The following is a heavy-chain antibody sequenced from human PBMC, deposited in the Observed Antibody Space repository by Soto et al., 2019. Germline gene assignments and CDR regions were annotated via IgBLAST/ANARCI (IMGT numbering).Heavy chain of an antibody. CDR1: GYSITSYW. J-gene: IGHJ4*02. V-gene: IGHV5-51*01. Sequence: ESLKISCKGSGYSITSYWINWVRQMPGKGLEWMGMINPGDSDTRYSPSFQGQVTISVDKSISTAYLQWSSLKASDIAMYYCARGGVYSDYWGQGTLVTVSS. CDR3: ARGGVYSDY. CDR2: INPGDSDT. D-gene: IGHD4-4*01.